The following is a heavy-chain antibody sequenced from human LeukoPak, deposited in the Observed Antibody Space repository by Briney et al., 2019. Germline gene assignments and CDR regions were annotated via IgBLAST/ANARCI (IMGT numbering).Heavy chain of an antibody. CDR3: ARDGGGSSVDY. Sequence: GASVKVSCKASGYTFTGRNMHWVRQAPGQGLEWMGWINPNSGGTSYVQKFQGRVTMTRDTSISTAYMDLSSLISDDTAVYYCARDGGGSSVDYWGQGTLVTVSS. CDR1: GYTFTGRN. CDR2: INPNSGGT. V-gene: IGHV1-2*02. J-gene: IGHJ4*02. D-gene: IGHD2-15*01.